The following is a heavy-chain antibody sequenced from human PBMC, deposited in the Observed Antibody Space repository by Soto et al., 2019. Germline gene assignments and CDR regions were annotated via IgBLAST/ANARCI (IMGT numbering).Heavy chain of an antibody. CDR2: IVPVFGRP. CDR3: AREGSGYNF. V-gene: IGHV1-69*13. D-gene: IGHD5-12*01. CDR1: GGSFSNFG. J-gene: IGHJ4*02. Sequence: SVKVSCKASGGSFSNFGISWVRQAPGQVLEWMGGIVPVFGRPNYAQRFRGRLTITADESTSTGYMELISLRSDDTAVYYCAREGSGYNFWGQGTQVTVSS.